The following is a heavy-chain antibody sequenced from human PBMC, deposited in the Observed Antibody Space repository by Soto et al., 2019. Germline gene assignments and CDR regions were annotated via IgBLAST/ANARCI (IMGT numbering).Heavy chain of an antibody. D-gene: IGHD3-10*01. Sequence: GGSLRLSCAASGFTVSSNYMSWVRQAPGKGLEWVSVIYSGGSTYYADSVKGRFTISRDNSKNTLYLQMNSLRAEDTAVYYCARGSYYYGSGSSKPNDAFDIWGQGTMVTVSS. V-gene: IGHV3-66*01. CDR3: ARGSYYYGSGSSKPNDAFDI. CDR1: GFTVSSNY. J-gene: IGHJ3*02. CDR2: IYSGGST.